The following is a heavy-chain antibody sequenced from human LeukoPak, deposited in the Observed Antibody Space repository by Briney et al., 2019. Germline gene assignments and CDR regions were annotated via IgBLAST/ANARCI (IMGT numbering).Heavy chain of an antibody. CDR1: GYTFTSYY. J-gene: IGHJ4*02. CDR3: ARQVAGSFDY. CDR2: INPSSGVT. V-gene: IGHV1-46*01. D-gene: IGHD6-19*01. Sequence: AASVKVSCKTSGYTFTSYYIHWVRQAPGQGLEWMGIINPSSGVTNYAQKFQGRVTMTRDTSTSTVYMELSSQTSDDTAVYYCARQVAGSFDYWGQGTLVTVSS.